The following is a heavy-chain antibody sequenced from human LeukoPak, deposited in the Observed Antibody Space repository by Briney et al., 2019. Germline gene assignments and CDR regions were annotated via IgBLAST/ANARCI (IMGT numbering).Heavy chain of an antibody. D-gene: IGHD5-18*01. V-gene: IGHV3-48*03. J-gene: IGHJ4*02. CDR3: ARVHYNTAMVDIDY. CDR2: ISSSGSTI. Sequence: GGSLRLSCAASGFTFSSYEMHWVRQAPGKGLEWISYISSSGSTIYSADSVKGRFTISRDNAKNSLYLQMNSLRAEDTAVYYCARVHYNTAMVDIDYWGQGTLVTVSS. CDR1: GFTFSSYE.